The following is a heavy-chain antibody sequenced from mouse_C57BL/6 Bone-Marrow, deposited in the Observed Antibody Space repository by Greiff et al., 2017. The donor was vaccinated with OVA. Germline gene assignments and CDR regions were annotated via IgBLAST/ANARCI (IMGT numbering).Heavy chain of an antibody. Sequence: EVQLKESGAELVRPGASVKLSCTASGFNIKDDYMHWVKQRPEQGLEWIGWIDPENGDTEYASKFQGKATITADTSSNTAYLQLSSLTSEDTAVYYCTLLSWYFDVWGTGTTVTVSS. CDR1: GFNIKDDY. J-gene: IGHJ1*03. V-gene: IGHV14-4*01. CDR2: IDPENGDT. D-gene: IGHD1-1*01. CDR3: TLLSWYFDV.